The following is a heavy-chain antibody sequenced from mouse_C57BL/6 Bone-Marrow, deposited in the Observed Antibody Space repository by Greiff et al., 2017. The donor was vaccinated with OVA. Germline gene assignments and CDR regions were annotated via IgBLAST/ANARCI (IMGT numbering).Heavy chain of an antibody. J-gene: IGHJ2*01. D-gene: IGHD2-1*01. CDR3: ACNYGDY. Sequence: QVQLKQPGAELVKPGASVKLSCKASGYTFTSYWMHWVKQRPGQGLEWIGMINPNSGSTNYNEKFKSKATLTVDKSSSTAYLHLSSLTSEDSAVYYCACNYGDYWGQGTTLTVSS. CDR2: INPNSGST. V-gene: IGHV1-64*01. CDR1: GYTFTSYW.